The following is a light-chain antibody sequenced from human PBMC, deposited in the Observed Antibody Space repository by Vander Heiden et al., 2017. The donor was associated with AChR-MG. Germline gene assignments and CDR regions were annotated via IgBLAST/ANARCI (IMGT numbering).Light chain of an antibody. CDR2: DVT. J-gene: IGLJ3*02. Sequence: QSALTQPRSVSGSPGQSVTISCTGTSRGVGTPYYVSWYQPNPGKAPKLIVYDVTKRPSGVPDRFSGAKSANTASLTISGLQAEDEAEYYCGSYAGSYTWVFGGGTKVTVL. V-gene: IGLV2-11*01. CDR1: SRGVGTPYY. CDR3: GSYAGSYTWV.